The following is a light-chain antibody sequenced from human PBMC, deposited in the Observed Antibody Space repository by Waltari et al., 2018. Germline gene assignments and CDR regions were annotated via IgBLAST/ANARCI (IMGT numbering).Light chain of an antibody. J-gene: IGKJ5*01. Sequence: EIVLTQSPATLSLSPGETATLSCRASQSIGPYLAWYQQKPGQAPRLLIHDASNRATGIPARCSGSGSGTVFTLTVSSLEPEDFAVYYCQQGSAWPLTFGQGTRLEIK. V-gene: IGKV3-11*01. CDR3: QQGSAWPLT. CDR2: DAS. CDR1: QSIGPY.